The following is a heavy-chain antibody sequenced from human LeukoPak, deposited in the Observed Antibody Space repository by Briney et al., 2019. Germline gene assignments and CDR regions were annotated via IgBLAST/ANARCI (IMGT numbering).Heavy chain of an antibody. V-gene: IGHV3-53*01. J-gene: IGHJ4*02. CDR2: IYSGGST. CDR1: GFTVSSNY. Sequence: GGSLRLSCAASGFTVSSNYMSWVRQAPGKGLEWVSVIYSGGSTYYADSVKGRFTISRDNSKNTLYLQMNSLRAEDTAVYYCARWWYYYGSGSYLDYWGQGTLVTVSS. CDR3: ARWWYYYGSGSYLDY. D-gene: IGHD3-10*01.